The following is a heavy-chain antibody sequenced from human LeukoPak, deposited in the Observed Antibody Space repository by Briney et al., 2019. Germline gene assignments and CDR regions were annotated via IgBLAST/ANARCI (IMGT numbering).Heavy chain of an antibody. CDR1: GGSISSYY. D-gene: IGHD1-26*01. CDR3: AHSMRYSGSYYDYAFDI. J-gene: IGHJ3*02. CDR2: IYTSGST. Sequence: SETLSLTCTVSGGSISSYYWSWFRQPAGKGLEWIGRIYTSGSTNYNPPLTSRVTMSVDTSKNQFSLKLSSVTAADTAVYYCAHSMRYSGSYYDYAFDIWGQGTMVTVSS. V-gene: IGHV4-4*07.